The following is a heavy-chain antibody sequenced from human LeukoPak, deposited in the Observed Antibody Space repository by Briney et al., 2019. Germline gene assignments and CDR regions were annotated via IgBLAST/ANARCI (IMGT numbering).Heavy chain of an antibody. J-gene: IGHJ6*02. CDR3: AKVTMVRGVYPPNYGMDV. V-gene: IGHV3-30*18. D-gene: IGHD3-10*01. CDR2: ISYDGSNK. CDR1: GFTFSSYG. Sequence: GGSLRLSCAASGFTFSSYGMHWVRQAPGKGPEWVAVISYDGSNKYYADSVKGRFTISRDNSKNTLYLQMNSLRAEDTAVYYCAKVTMVRGVYPPNYGMDVWGQGTTVTVSS.